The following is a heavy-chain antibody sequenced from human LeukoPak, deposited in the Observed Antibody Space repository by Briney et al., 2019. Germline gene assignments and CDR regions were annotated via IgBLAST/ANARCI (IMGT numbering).Heavy chain of an antibody. CDR1: GFTFSSYG. V-gene: IGHV3-21*01. Sequence: PGGSLRLSCAASGFTFSSYGMHWVRQAPGKGLEWVSSISGRSSYKSYADSPKGRFTISRDNVKKSLNLQMISLRAEDTAIYYCAREIPPYYGLDYWGQGTLVTVSS. CDR2: ISGRSSYK. J-gene: IGHJ4*02. CDR3: AREIPPYYGLDY. D-gene: IGHD4-17*01.